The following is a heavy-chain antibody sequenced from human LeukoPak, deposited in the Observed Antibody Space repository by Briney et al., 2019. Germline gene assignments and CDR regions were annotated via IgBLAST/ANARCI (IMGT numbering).Heavy chain of an antibody. Sequence: GGSLRLSCAASGFTFSTYLMHWVRQAPGKGPVWVSRINTDGSSTSYADSVKGRFTISRDNAKNTLYLQMNSLRAEDTAVYFCARGGESRAVAVTGIGYWGQGTLVTVSS. D-gene: IGHD6-19*01. CDR3: ARGGESRAVAVTGIGY. CDR2: INTDGSST. V-gene: IGHV3-74*01. J-gene: IGHJ4*02. CDR1: GFTFSTYL.